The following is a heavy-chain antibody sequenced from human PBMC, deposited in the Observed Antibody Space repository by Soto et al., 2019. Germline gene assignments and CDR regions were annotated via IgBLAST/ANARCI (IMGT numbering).Heavy chain of an antibody. J-gene: IGHJ4*02. V-gene: IGHV3-13*01. CDR1: GFTFSSYD. CDR2: IGTAGDT. Sequence: EVQLVESGGGLVQPGGSLRLSCAASGFTFSSYDMHWVRQATGKGLEWVSAIGTAGDTYYPGSVKGRFTISRENAKNSLYLQRNSLRAGDTVGYYCARGLHCSGGSCTQGWGQGPLVTVSS. CDR3: ARGLHCSGGSCTQG. D-gene: IGHD2-15*01.